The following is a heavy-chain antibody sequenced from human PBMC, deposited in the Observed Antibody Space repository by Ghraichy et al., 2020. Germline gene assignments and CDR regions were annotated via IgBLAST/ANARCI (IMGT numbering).Heavy chain of an antibody. J-gene: IGHJ6*02. CDR2: IIPIFGTA. D-gene: IGHD2-2*01. CDR1: GGTFSSYA. V-gene: IGHV1-69*13. CDR3: ARDDLGYCSSTSCANYYYYYGMDG. Sequence: SVKVSCKASGGTFSSYAISWVRQAPGQGLEWMGGIIPIFGTANYAQKFQGRVTITADESTSTAYMELSSLRSEDTAVYYCARDDLGYCSSTSCANYYYYYGMDGWGQGTTVIVS.